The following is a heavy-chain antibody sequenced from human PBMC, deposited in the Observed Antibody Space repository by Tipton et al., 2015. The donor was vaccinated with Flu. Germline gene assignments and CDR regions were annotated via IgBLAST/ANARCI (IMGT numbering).Heavy chain of an antibody. D-gene: IGHD4-17*01. V-gene: IGHV1-46*01. Sequence: QLVQSGAEVKKPGASVKVSCKASGYTFTSYYMHWVRQAPGQGLEWMGIINPSGGSTSYAQKFQGRVTMTRDTSTSTVYMELSSLRSEDTAVYYCARTKLDYGDYGNWFDPWGQGTLVTVSS. CDR3: ARTKLDYGDYGNWFDP. CDR2: INPSGGST. J-gene: IGHJ5*02. CDR1: GYTFTSYY.